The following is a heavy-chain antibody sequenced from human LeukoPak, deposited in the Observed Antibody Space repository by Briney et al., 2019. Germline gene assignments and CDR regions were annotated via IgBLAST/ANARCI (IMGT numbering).Heavy chain of an antibody. V-gene: IGHV1-8*01. Sequence: GASVTVSCTTSGYTFTFYDINWVRQATGQGLEWMGWMNPNTGDTGYAQKFQGRVTMTRKTAIDTAYMELSGLRSEDTAVYYCTRGSLSGSSRDYWGQGTLVTVSS. CDR2: MNPNTGDT. D-gene: IGHD1-26*01. CDR3: TRGSLSGSSRDY. J-gene: IGHJ4*02. CDR1: GYTFTFYD.